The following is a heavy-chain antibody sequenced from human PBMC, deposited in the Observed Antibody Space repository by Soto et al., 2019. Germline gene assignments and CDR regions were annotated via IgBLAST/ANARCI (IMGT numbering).Heavy chain of an antibody. J-gene: IGHJ4*02. CDR2: ISGDGGNK. CDR3: ARRLTSTVSALVY. CDR1: GLTFSSYA. V-gene: IGHV3-30-3*01. D-gene: IGHD6-19*01. Sequence: QVHMVESGGGVVQPGKSLRLTCTASGLTFSSYAVHWVRQSPGKGLQWGSVISGDGGNKNFSESVRGRILISRNNSKNTVHLHMNSLIHEDTAVYFCARRLTSTVSALVYWGQGTRVTVSS.